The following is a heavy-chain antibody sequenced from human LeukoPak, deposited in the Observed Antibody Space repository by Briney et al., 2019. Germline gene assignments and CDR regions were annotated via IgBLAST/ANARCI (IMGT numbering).Heavy chain of an antibody. CDR2: IIPIFGTG. D-gene: IGHD5-18*01. CDR3: ARRGGGVIRGYSYGQFDY. Sequence: GASVKVSCKASGGTFSSYAISWVRQAPGQGLEWMGGIIPIFGTGNYAQKFQGRVTITADESTGTAYMELSSLRSEDTAVYYCARRGGGVIRGYSYGQFDYWGQGTLVTVSS. CDR1: GGTFSSYA. J-gene: IGHJ4*02. V-gene: IGHV1-69*13.